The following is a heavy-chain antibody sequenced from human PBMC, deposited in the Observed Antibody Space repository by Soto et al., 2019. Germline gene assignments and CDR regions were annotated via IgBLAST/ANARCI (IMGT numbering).Heavy chain of an antibody. Sequence: EVQLLESGGGLVQPGGSPRLSCAASGFTFSTYGMNWVRQAPGKGLAWVSGITGSGASTYYADSVKGRFTISRDNSKNTLYLQMNSLRAEDTAVYYCAKAEYYGGNWYFDLWGRGTLVTVSS. V-gene: IGHV3-23*01. CDR3: AKAEYYGGNWYFDL. CDR1: GFTFSTYG. CDR2: ITGSGAST. D-gene: IGHD4-17*01. J-gene: IGHJ2*01.